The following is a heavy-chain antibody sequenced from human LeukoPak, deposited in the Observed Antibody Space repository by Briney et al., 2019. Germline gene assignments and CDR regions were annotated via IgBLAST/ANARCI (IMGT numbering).Heavy chain of an antibody. CDR2: VNGEGGYI. D-gene: IGHD5-24*01. V-gene: IGHV3-74*01. Sequence: PGGSLRLSCAASGFSIRRFWMHWVRQAPGKGLVWVSRVNGEGGYINYADSVKGRFTISRDNARNTLYLQMHSLRAEDTAVYYCVRDGDDYNFDYWGQGSLVPVSS. CDR3: VRDGDDYNFDY. CDR1: GFSIRRFW. J-gene: IGHJ4*02.